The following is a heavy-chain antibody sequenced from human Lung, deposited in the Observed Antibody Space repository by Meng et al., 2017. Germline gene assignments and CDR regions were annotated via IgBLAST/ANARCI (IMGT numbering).Heavy chain of an antibody. D-gene: IGHD6-19*01. CDR3: VRRTYSSGWYFDY. CDR1: GGSFSGYY. J-gene: IGHJ4*02. V-gene: IGHV4-34*12. CDR2: IIDSGST. Sequence: QVQLHPGGGGLLKPSETLSLTCSVYGGSFSGYYWSWIRQPPGKGLEWIGEIIDSGSTNYNPSLKSRVTISVDTSKNQFSLRVTSVTAADRAVYYCVRRTYSSGWYFDYWGQGTLVTVSS.